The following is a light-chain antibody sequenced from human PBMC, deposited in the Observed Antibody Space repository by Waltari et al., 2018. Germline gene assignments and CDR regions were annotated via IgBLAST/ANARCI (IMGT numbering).Light chain of an antibody. V-gene: IGKV3-20*01. CDR2: EAS. CDR1: QTVSKNY. Sequence: EIVLTQSPGTLSLSPGERATLSCRASQTVSKNYLAWYQQKPGQAPRLLIDEASDRATGIPDRFSGSGSGTDFTLTISRLEPEDFAVYYCQQCAMSPLTFGGGTKVEI. J-gene: IGKJ4*01. CDR3: QQCAMSPLT.